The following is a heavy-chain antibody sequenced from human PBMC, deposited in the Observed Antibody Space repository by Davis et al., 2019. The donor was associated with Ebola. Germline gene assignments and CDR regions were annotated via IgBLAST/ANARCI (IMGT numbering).Heavy chain of an antibody. CDR2: ISADGRNT. Sequence: GESLKISCAVFGFTFNGHAMNWVRRAPGKGLEWVTAISADGRNTFYVDSVRGRFTISRDSSKNTVFLQMNGLRDDDTAVYYCARDVSTSAAGGLLLAENRFDPWGQGTLVTVSS. J-gene: IGHJ5*02. CDR1: GFTFNGHA. D-gene: IGHD6-13*01. V-gene: IGHV3-30*04. CDR3: ARDVSTSAAGGLLLAENRFDP.